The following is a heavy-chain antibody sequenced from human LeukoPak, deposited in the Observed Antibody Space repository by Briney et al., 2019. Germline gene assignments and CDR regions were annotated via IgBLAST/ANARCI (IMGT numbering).Heavy chain of an antibody. CDR1: GFTFGTFA. CDR2: ISGSGGST. Sequence: GGSLRLSCAASGFTFGTFAFSWVRQTPGKGLEWVSPISGSGGSTYYADSVKGRFTISRDNSKNTLYLQMNSLRAEDTAVYYCAKDLFDRVVGATPPDYWGQGTLVTVSS. CDR3: AKDLFDRVVGATPPDY. D-gene: IGHD1-26*01. J-gene: IGHJ4*02. V-gene: IGHV3-23*01.